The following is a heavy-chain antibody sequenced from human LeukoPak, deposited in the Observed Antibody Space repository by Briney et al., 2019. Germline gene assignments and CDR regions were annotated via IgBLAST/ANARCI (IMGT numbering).Heavy chain of an antibody. CDR2: IYYSGST. D-gene: IGHD1-26*01. Sequence: SETLSLTCTVSGGSISSYYWSWIRQPPGKGLEWIGYIYYSGSTNYNPSLKSRVTISVDTSKNQFSLKLSSVTAADTAVYYCARHGMGANFDYWGQGTLVTVSS. CDR1: GGSISSYY. V-gene: IGHV4-59*08. CDR3: ARHGMGANFDY. J-gene: IGHJ4*02.